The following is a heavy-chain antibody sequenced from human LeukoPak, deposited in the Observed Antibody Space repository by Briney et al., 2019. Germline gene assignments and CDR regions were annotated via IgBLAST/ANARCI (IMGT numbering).Heavy chain of an antibody. J-gene: IGHJ3*02. CDR1: GDSISSGDYY. CDR3: ARGPYSYDSSGAFDI. V-gene: IGHV4-61*02. D-gene: IGHD3-22*01. Sequence: PSETLSHTCTVSGDSISSGDYYWSWIRQPAGKGLEWIGRISSSGSTNYNPSLKSRVTISVDTSKNQFSLKLSSVTAADTAVYFCARGPYSYDSSGAFDIWGQGTMVTVSS. CDR2: ISSSGST.